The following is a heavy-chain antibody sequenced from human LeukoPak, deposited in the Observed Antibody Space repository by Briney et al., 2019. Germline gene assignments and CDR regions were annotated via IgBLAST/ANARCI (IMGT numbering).Heavy chain of an antibody. CDR2: ISGSGGNT. CDR1: GFSFSSYA. CDR3: ARHFSSGYSFDY. D-gene: IGHD6-19*01. V-gene: IGHV3-23*01. J-gene: IGHJ4*02. Sequence: GGSLRLSCAASGFSFSSYAMSWVRQAPGKGLEWVSAISGSGGNTYYADSVKGRFTTSRDKSKNTVYLQMNSLRAEDTAVYHCARHFSSGYSFDYWGQGTLVTVSS.